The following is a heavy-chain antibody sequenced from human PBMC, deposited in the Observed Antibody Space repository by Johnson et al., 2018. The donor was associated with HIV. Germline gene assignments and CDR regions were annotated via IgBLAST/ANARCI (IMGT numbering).Heavy chain of an antibody. D-gene: IGHD3-22*01. CDR2: IYSGGST. J-gene: IGHJ3*02. CDR1: GFTVSSNY. Sequence: VQLVESGGGLIQPGGSLRLSCAASGFTVSSNYMNWVRQAPGKGLEWVSVIYSGGSTYYADSVKGRFTISRDNSKNTLYLQMNSLRAEDTAVYYCARGSYYDSSGDAFDIWGQGRMITVSS. CDR3: ARGSYYDSSGDAFDI. V-gene: IGHV3-66*03.